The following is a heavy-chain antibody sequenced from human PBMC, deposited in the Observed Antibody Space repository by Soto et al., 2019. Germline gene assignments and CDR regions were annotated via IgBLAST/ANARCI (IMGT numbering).Heavy chain of an antibody. Sequence: SETLSLTCTVSGGSISSYYWSWIRQPAGKGLEWVGRIYTSGSTNYNPSLKSRVTMSVDTSKNQFSLKLSSVTAADTAVYYCARDRSTSGSQRYNWFDPWGQGTLVTVSS. CDR3: ARDRSTSGSQRYNWFDP. D-gene: IGHD1-26*01. CDR1: GGSISSYY. J-gene: IGHJ5*02. CDR2: IYTSGST. V-gene: IGHV4-4*07.